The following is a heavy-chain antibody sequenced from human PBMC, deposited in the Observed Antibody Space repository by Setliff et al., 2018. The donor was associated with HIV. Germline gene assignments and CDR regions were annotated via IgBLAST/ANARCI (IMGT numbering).Heavy chain of an antibody. D-gene: IGHD3-10*01. CDR1: GYIFTSYD. Sequence: ASVKVSCKASGYIFTSYDVNWVRQAPGQGLEWMGWMDPNNGHTTYAQNFQGRVTITRDTSVGTAYMELSSLRSEDTAVYYCARALRGFHGSGTQFYYYLDVWGKGTTVTISS. CDR3: ARALRGFHGSGTQFYYYLDV. V-gene: IGHV1-8*03. J-gene: IGHJ6*03. CDR2: MDPNNGHT.